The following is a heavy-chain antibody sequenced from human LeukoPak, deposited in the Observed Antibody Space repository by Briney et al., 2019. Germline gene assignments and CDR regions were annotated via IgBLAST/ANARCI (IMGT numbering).Heavy chain of an antibody. CDR1: GDSISKSSYY. CDR2: IHYSGST. V-gene: IGHV4-39*01. J-gene: IGHJ4*02. D-gene: IGHD3-10*01. CDR3: ARLRSGSSLNS. Sequence: PSETLSLTCTVSGDSISKSSYYWVWIRQPPGKGLEWIGSIHYSGSTYYNPSLKSRVAKSIDTSKNQFSLKLSSVTDADTAVYYCARLRSGSSLNSWGQGTLVTVSS.